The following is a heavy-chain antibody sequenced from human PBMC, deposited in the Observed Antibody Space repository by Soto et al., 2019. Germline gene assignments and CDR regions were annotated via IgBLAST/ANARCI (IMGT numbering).Heavy chain of an antibody. J-gene: IGHJ6*02. D-gene: IGHD3-22*01. CDR1: GFTFSSYG. CDR3: AKAIHDRYYYYGMGV. CDR2: ISYDGSNK. V-gene: IGHV3-30*18. Sequence: QVQLVESGGGVVQPGRSLRLSCAASGFTFSSYGMHWVRQAPGKGLEWVAVISYDGSNKYYADSVKGRFTISRDNSKNTLYLQMNSLRAEDTAVYYCAKAIHDRYYYYGMGVWGQGTTVTVSS.